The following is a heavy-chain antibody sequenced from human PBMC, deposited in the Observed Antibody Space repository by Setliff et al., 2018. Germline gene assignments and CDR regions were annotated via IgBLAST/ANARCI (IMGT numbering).Heavy chain of an antibody. D-gene: IGHD1-1*01. V-gene: IGHV7-4-1*02. J-gene: IGHJ6*03. CDR1: GYIFTTYA. CDR3: SRETWYDEGYSYMDV. CDR2: INTNTGNP. Sequence: GASVKVSCKASGYIFTTYAIGWMRQAPGQGPEWMGWINTNTGNPSYAQGFAGRIVFSLEASANTAYLQISNLETEDTGVYYCSRETWYDEGYSYMDVWGQGTAVTVSS.